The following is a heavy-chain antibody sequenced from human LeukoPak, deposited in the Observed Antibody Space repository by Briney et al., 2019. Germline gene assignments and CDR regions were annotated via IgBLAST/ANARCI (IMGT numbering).Heavy chain of an antibody. V-gene: IGHV1-69*04. CDR2: IIPILGIA. CDR1: GGTFSSYA. CDR3: ARDQSVRGVNWFDP. Sequence: GASVKVSCKASGGTFSSYAISWVRQAPGQGLEWMGRIIPILGIANYAQKFQGRVTITADKSTSTAYMELSSLRSEDTAVYYCARDQSVRGVNWFDPWGQGTLVTVSS. J-gene: IGHJ5*02. D-gene: IGHD3-10*01.